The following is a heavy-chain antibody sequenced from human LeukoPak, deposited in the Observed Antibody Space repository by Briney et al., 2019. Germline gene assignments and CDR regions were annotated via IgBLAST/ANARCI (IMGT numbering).Heavy chain of an antibody. CDR1: GDSISNFY. D-gene: IGHD3-10*01. CDR3: ARHVSGIYGSRGDFDY. J-gene: IGHJ4*02. CDR2: IYSNGGT. V-gene: IGHV4-59*08. Sequence: SETLSLTCSVSGDSISNFYWSWIRQPPGKGLEWIGYIYSNGGTNYNPSLKSRVTMSVDTSKNQFSLKLNSVNAADMAVYYCARHVSGIYGSRGDFDYWGQGALVTVSS.